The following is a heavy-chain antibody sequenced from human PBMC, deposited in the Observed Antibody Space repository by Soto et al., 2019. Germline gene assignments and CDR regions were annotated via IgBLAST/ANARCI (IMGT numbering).Heavy chain of an antibody. Sequence: KASETLSLTCAVSGGSISSSNWWSWVRQPPGKGLEWIGEIYHSGSTNYNPSLKSRVTISVDKSKNQFSLKLSSVTAADTAVYYCAGGDSGYDRNWFDPWGQGTLVTVSS. CDR2: IYHSGST. V-gene: IGHV4-4*02. J-gene: IGHJ5*02. D-gene: IGHD5-12*01. CDR3: AGGDSGYDRNWFDP. CDR1: GGSISSSNW.